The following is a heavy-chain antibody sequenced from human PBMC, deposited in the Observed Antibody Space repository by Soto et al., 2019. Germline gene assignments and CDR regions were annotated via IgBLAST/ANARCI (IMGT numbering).Heavy chain of an antibody. V-gene: IGHV1-69*01. D-gene: IGHD1-26*01. CDR2: FIPIIGGG. Sequence: QVQLVQSGAEVKKPGSSVKVSCKASGGTFRNLAINWVRQAPGQGLEWMGGFIPIIGGGINAQKFQGRVTITSDESTSTAYMEPSSLKPEDTAMYCCARRRGSHSNAVDFWGQGTMVTVSS. CDR3: ARRRGSHSNAVDF. J-gene: IGHJ3*01. CDR1: GGTFRNLA.